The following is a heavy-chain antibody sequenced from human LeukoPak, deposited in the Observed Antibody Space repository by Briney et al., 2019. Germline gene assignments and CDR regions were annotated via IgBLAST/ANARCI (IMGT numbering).Heavy chain of an antibody. J-gene: IGHJ4*02. V-gene: IGHV3-23*01. Sequence: AGGSLRLSCAASGFTFSSYAMGWVRQAPRKGLEWVSGVSGSGGSTYYADSVKGRFTISRNNSKNSLDLQMNSLRADDTAVYYWAKDHCMPESDYFDYWGQGTLVTVSS. D-gene: IGHD2-8*01. CDR2: VSGSGGST. CDR1: GFTFSSYA. CDR3: AKDHCMPESDYFDY.